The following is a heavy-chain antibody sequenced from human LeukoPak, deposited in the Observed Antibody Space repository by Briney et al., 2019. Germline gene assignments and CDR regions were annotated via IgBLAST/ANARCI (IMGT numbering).Heavy chain of an antibody. J-gene: IGHJ4*02. D-gene: IGHD6-6*01. CDR2: IYYSGST. CDR1: GGSISSYY. Sequence: SETLSLTCTVSGGSISSYYWSWIRQPPGKGLEWIGYIYYSGSTNYNPSLKSRVTISVDTSKNQFSLKLSSVTAADTAVYYCARAGYSSSRQGWSFDYWGQGTLVTVSS. V-gene: IGHV4-59*08. CDR3: ARAGYSSSRQGWSFDY.